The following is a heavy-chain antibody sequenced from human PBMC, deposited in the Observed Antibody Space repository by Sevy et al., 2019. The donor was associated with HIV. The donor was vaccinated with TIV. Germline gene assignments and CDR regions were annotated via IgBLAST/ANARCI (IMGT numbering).Heavy chain of an antibody. CDR2: IKSKIDGETT. Sequence: GGSLRLSCVVSGFTFNNAWMNWVRQAPGTGLQWIGLIKSKIDGETTDYAAPLKGRFTISRDDSKNTLYLQMNSLKIEVTAVYHCATAPGYYDSAPFDYWGPGTLVTVSS. CDR1: GFTFNNAW. CDR3: ATAPGYYDSAPFDY. D-gene: IGHD3-22*01. V-gene: IGHV3-15*01. J-gene: IGHJ4*02.